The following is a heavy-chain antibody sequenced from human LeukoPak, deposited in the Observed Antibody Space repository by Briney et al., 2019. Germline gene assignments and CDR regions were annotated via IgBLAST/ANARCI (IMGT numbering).Heavy chain of an antibody. CDR2: INHSGST. Sequence: PSETLSLTCTVSGGSISSSSYYWSWIRQPPGKGLEWIGEINHSGSTNYNPSLKSRVTISVDTSKNQFSLKLSSVTAADTAVYYCASPKRGYSYGYQFDYWGQGTLVTVSS. CDR1: GGSISSSSYY. CDR3: ASPKRGYSYGYQFDY. V-gene: IGHV4-39*07. J-gene: IGHJ4*02. D-gene: IGHD5-18*01.